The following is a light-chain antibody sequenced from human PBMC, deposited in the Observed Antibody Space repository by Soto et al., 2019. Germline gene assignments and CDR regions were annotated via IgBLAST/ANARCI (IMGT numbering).Light chain of an antibody. CDR2: GAS. J-gene: IGKJ1*01. CDR1: ESVDIT. CDR3: QQYKNWPRT. V-gene: IGKV3-15*01. Sequence: EIGMTQSPAPLSVSPGERATIPCAASESVDITLAWYQQKPGQAPRLLIYGASTRATDMPGTFSGRGSGTEFTLTSSSLQSEDFAVYYCQQYKNWPRTFGQGTKVDI.